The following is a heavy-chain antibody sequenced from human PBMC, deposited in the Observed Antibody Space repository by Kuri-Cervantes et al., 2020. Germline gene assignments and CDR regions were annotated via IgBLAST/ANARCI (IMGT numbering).Heavy chain of an antibody. Sequence: GGSLRLSCAASGFTFSSYAMHWVRQAPGKGLEWVAVIWYDGSNKYYADSVKGRFTISRDNSKNTLYLQMNSLRAEGTAVYYCARDSGTMVRGVIWGMDVWGQGTTVTVSS. CDR3: ARDSGTMVRGVIWGMDV. J-gene: IGHJ6*02. CDR1: GFTFSSYA. D-gene: IGHD3-10*01. V-gene: IGHV3-33*08. CDR2: IWYDGSNK.